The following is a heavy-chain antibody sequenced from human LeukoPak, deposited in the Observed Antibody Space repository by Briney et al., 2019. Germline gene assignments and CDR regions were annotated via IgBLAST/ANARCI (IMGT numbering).Heavy chain of an antibody. D-gene: IGHD5-12*01. J-gene: IGHJ5*02. V-gene: IGHV1-24*01. CDR3: ATNHRGYSGCETNWFDP. CDR1: GYTLTELS. Sequence: ASVKVSCKVSGYTLTELSMHWVRQAPGKGLEWMGGFDPEDGETIYAQKFQGRVTMTEDTSTDTAYMELSSLRSEDTAVYYCATNHRGYSGCETNWFDPWGQGTLVTVSS. CDR2: FDPEDGET.